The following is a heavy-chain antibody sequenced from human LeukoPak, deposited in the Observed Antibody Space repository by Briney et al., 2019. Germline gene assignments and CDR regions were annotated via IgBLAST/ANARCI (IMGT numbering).Heavy chain of an antibody. V-gene: IGHV4-4*07. J-gene: IGHJ4*02. CDR3: AGDGYSYGYFWRY. D-gene: IGHD5-18*01. CDR2: IYTSGST. Sequence: PSETLSLTCTVSGGSISSYYWSWIRQPAGKGLEWIGRIYTSGSTNYNPSLKSRVTMSVDTSKNQLSLKLSSVTAADTAVYYCAGDGYSYGYFWRYWGQGTLVTVSS. CDR1: GGSISSYY.